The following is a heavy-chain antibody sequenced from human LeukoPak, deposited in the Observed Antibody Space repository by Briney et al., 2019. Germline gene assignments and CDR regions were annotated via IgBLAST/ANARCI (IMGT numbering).Heavy chain of an antibody. CDR3: ARETAPLFVVVIRSAFDI. J-gene: IGHJ3*02. Sequence: PSQTLSLTCTVYGGSISSGSYYWSWIRQPAGKGLEWIGRIYTSGSTNYNPSLKSRVTISVDTSKNQFSLKLSSVTAADTGVYYCARETAPLFVVVIRSAFDIWGQGTMVTVSS. D-gene: IGHD3-3*01. CDR1: GGSISSGSYY. V-gene: IGHV4-61*02. CDR2: IYTSGST.